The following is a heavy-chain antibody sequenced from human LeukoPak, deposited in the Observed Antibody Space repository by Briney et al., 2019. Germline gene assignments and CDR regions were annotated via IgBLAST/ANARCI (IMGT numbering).Heavy chain of an antibody. CDR1: GGSISSGGYS. Sequence: SETLSLTCAVSGGSISSGGYSWSWIRQPPGKGLEWIGYIYHSGSTYYNPSLKSRVTISVDRSKNQFSLKLSSVAAADTAVYYCARQPDWAVVGGGNFDYWGQGTLVTVSS. J-gene: IGHJ4*02. CDR3: ARQPDWAVVGGGNFDY. D-gene: IGHD2-15*01. CDR2: IYHSGST. V-gene: IGHV4-30-2*01.